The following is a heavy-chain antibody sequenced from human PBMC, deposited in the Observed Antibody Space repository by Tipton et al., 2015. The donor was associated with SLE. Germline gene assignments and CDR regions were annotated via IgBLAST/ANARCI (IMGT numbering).Heavy chain of an antibody. D-gene: IGHD6-13*01. CDR1: GGSVSSGSYN. Sequence: TLSLTCTVSGGSVSSGSYNWNWIRQPPGKGLEWIGEINHSGSTNYNPSLKSRVTISIDTSKNQFSLRLSSVTAADTAVYYCARLWQQLANWGQGTLVTVSS. CDR2: INHSGST. J-gene: IGHJ4*02. CDR3: ARLWQQLAN. V-gene: IGHV4-39*01.